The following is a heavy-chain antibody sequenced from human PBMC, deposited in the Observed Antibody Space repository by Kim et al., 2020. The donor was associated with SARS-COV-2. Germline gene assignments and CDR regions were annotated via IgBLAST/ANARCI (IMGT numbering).Heavy chain of an antibody. CDR3: AKDIVATSSYFYYVMDV. V-gene: IGHV3-23*01. J-gene: IGHJ6*02. Sequence: VKGRFTISRDNSKNTLYLQMNSLRAEDTAVYYCAKDIVATSSYFYYVMDVWGQGTTVTVSS. D-gene: IGHD5-12*01.